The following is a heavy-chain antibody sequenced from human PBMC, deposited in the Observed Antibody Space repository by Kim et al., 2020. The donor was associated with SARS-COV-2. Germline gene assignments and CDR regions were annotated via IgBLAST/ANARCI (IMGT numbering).Heavy chain of an antibody. J-gene: IGHJ3*02. Sequence: GGSLRLSCAASGFTVSSYEMNWVRQAPGKGLEWVSYISSSGSTIYYADSVKGRYTISRDNAKNSLYLRMNSRRAEDTAVYYCGRDKPHITIFGVVIGHFDIWGQGTMVTVSS. CDR2: ISSSGSTI. CDR1: GFTVSSYE. CDR3: GRDKPHITIFGVVIGHFDI. V-gene: IGHV3-48*03. D-gene: IGHD3-3*01.